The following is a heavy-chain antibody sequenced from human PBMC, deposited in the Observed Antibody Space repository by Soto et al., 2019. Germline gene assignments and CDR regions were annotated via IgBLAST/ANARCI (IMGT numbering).Heavy chain of an antibody. J-gene: IGHJ6*02. CDR1: GFTFDNYA. D-gene: IGHD2-21*02. Sequence: GGSLRLSCAASGFTFDNYAMSWVRQAPGKGLEWVSTISGNGRVTYYAGSVKGRFTISRDNSKNTLYLQMNSLRAEDTAVYYCARDYCGGDCYPDWWYGMDVWGQGTTVTVSS. CDR3: ARDYCGGDCYPDWWYGMDV. V-gene: IGHV3-23*01. CDR2: ISGNGRVT.